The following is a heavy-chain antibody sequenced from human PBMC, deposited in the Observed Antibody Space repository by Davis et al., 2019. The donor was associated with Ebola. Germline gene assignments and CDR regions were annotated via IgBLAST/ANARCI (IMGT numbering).Heavy chain of an antibody. CDR3: GRGALFGIPAGTIDS. CDR2: INIDGSSI. V-gene: IGHV3-74*01. CDR1: EFTFRSYW. J-gene: IGHJ4*02. Sequence: GSLRLSCAASEFTFRSYWMHWVRQAPGKGLMWVARINIDGSSIIYADSVEGRFTVSRDNAKNTLYLEMNSLRSEDTAVYYCGRGALFGIPAGTIDSWGQGTLVTVSS. D-gene: IGHD3-16*01.